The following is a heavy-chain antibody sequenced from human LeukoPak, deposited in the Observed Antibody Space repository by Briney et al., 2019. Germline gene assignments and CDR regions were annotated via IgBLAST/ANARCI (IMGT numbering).Heavy chain of an antibody. CDR1: GFTFSSYS. V-gene: IGHV3-21*04. D-gene: IGHD3-9*01. CDR3: AKGVRYLDWWILDY. Sequence: GGSLRLSCAASGFTFSSYSMNWVRQAPGKGLEWVSSISSSISYIYYADSVKGRFTISRDNAKNTLYLQMNTLRAENTAVYYCAKGVRYLDWWILDYWGQGTLVPVSS. CDR2: ISSSISYI. J-gene: IGHJ4*02.